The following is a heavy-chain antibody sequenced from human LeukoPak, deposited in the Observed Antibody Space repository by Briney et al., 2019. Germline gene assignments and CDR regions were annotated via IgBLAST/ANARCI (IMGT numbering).Heavy chain of an antibody. V-gene: IGHV3-11*04. CDR1: GFTFSDYC. J-gene: IGHJ4*02. D-gene: IGHD6-19*01. CDR2: ISSSGSSI. CDR3: ARDCHSGCWSNEKDY. Sequence: PGGSLRLSCAASGFTFSDYCMSWIRQAPGKGLEWVSYISSSGSSIDYADSVKGRFTISRDNAKNSLYLQMNSLRAEDTAVYYCARDCHSGCWSNEKDYWGQGTLVTVSS.